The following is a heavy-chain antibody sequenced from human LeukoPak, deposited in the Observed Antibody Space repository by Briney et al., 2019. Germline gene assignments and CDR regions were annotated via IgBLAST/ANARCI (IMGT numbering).Heavy chain of an antibody. CDR1: GGSISSSSYY. Sequence: KSSETLSLTCTVSGGSISSSSYYWGWIRQPPGKGLEWIGSIYYSGSTNYNPFLKSRVTISVDTSKNQFSLKLSSVTAADTAVYYCASRWSGSFGYWGQGTLVTVSS. D-gene: IGHD3-3*01. J-gene: IGHJ4*02. CDR2: IYYSGST. CDR3: ASRWSGSFGY. V-gene: IGHV4-39*07.